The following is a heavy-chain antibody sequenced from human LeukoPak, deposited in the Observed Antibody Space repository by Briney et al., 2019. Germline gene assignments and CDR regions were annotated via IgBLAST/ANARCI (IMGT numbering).Heavy chain of an antibody. CDR1: GGSFSGYY. J-gene: IGHJ5*02. CDR2: INHSGST. D-gene: IGHD2-2*01. Sequence: KTSETLSLTCAVYGGSFSGYYWSWIRQPPGKGLEWIGEINHSGSTNYNPSLKSRATISVDTSKNQFSLKLSSVTAADTAVYYCARGRGYQLSSNWFDPWGQGTLVTVSS. CDR3: ARGRGYQLSSNWFDP. V-gene: IGHV4-34*01.